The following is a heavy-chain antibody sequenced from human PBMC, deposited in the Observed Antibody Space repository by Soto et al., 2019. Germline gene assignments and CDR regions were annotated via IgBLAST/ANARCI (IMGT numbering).Heavy chain of an antibody. Sequence: ASVKVSCKVSGYTFTNHDINWVRQTTGQGLEWMGWMKPDSGRAGYAQQFQGRVTMTTNTSTSTAYMELSSLRSDDTAVYYCARIMDYSVSGYWGQGTLVTVSS. CDR3: ARIMDYSVSGY. CDR1: GYTFTNHD. D-gene: IGHD2-15*01. J-gene: IGHJ4*02. CDR2: MKPDSGRA. V-gene: IGHV1-8*01.